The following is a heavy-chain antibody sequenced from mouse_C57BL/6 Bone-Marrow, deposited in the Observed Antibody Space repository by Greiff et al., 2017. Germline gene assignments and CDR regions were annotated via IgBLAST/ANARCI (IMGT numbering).Heavy chain of an antibody. D-gene: IGHD1-1*01. Sequence: EVQLVASGGGLVQPKGSLKLSCAASGFSFNTYAMNWVRQAPGKGLEWVARIRSKSNNYATYYADSVKDRFTISRDDSESMLYLQMNNLKAEDTAMYYCVRHGTTGYAMDYWGQGTSVTGSS. J-gene: IGHJ4*01. CDR3: VRHGTTGYAMDY. CDR1: GFSFNTYA. CDR2: IRSKSNNYAT. V-gene: IGHV10-1*01.